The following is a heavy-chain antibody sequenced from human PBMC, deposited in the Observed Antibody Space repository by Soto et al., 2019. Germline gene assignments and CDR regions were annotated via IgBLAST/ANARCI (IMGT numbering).Heavy chain of an antibody. V-gene: IGHV1-3*01. CDR3: LMSIVVVTAADH. Sequence: ASVKVSCKASGYTFTSYAMHWVRQAPGQRLEWMGWINAGNGNTKYSQKFQGRVTITRDTSASTAYMELSSLRSEDTAVYYCLMSIVVVTAADHSCPATLVTV. CDR1: GYTFTSYA. CDR2: INAGNGNT. D-gene: IGHD2-21*02. J-gene: IGHJ4*02.